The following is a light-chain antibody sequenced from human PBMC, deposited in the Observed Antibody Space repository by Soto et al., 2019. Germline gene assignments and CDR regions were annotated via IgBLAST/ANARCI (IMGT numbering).Light chain of an antibody. CDR1: RSVNNN. J-gene: IGKJ1*01. Sequence: EIVLTQSPGTLSLSPGERATLSCRASRSVNNNLAWYQQKLGQAPRVLIYGASTRATGIPARFTGSGSGTEFILTITSLQSEDSAVYYCQEYNTWPWTFGQGTKVDIK. CDR2: GAS. CDR3: QEYNTWPWT. V-gene: IGKV3-15*01.